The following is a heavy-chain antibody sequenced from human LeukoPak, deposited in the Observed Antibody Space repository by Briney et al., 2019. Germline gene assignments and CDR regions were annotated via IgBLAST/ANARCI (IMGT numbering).Heavy chain of an antibody. V-gene: IGHV1-46*01. CDR2: INPSGGST. D-gene: IGHD3-22*01. CDR1: GYTFTNYY. CDR3: ARDNRDYYDSSGYYFDY. Sequence: ASVKVSCKTSGYTFTNYYVHWVRQAPGEGLEWMGIINPSGGSTRYAQKFQGRVTMTRDTSTSTVYMELSSLRSEDTAVYYCARDNRDYYDSSGYYFDYWGQGTLVTVSS. J-gene: IGHJ4*02.